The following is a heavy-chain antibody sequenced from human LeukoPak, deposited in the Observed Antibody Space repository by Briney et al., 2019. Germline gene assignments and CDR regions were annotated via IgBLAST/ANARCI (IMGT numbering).Heavy chain of an antibody. CDR1: GFTFTSSA. CDR3: AAGPTTVTTNYYYMDV. J-gene: IGHJ6*03. Sequence: ASVKVSCKASGFTFTSSAMQWVRQARGQRLEWIGWIVVGSGNTSYAQKFQERVTITRDMSTSTAYMELSSLRSEDTAVYYCAAGPTTVTTNYYYMDVWGKGTTVTVSS. D-gene: IGHD4-17*01. CDR2: IVVGSGNT. V-gene: IGHV1-58*02.